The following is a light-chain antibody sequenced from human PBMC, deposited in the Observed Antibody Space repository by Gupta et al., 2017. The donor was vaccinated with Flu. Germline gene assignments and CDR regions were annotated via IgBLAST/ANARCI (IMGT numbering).Light chain of an antibody. J-gene: IGLJ2*01. CDR2: EDT. Sequence: GQTARITCGGNNIETKSVHWYQQKPGPAPVLSNEDTDRPSEIPERLSDSRAGDTDTPTISRVEGGDEDDYCCQVWRRNVDQTFFGGGTKLTVL. CDR3: QVWRRNVDQTF. CDR1: NIETKS. V-gene: IGLV3-21*02.